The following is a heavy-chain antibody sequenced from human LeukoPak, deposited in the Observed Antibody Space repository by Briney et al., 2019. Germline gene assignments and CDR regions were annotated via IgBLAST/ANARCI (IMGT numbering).Heavy chain of an antibody. J-gene: IGHJ4*02. CDR1: GYTFTGYY. CDR2: INPNSGGT. V-gene: IGHV1-2*02. CDR3: ASHPTYSYGYFAPYAQIGY. D-gene: IGHD5-18*01. Sequence: ASVKVSCKASGYTFTGYYMHWVRQAPGQGLEWMGWINPNSGGTNYAQKFQGRVTMTRDTSISTAYMELSRLRSDDTAVYYCASHPTYSYGYFAPYAQIGYWGQGTLVTVSS.